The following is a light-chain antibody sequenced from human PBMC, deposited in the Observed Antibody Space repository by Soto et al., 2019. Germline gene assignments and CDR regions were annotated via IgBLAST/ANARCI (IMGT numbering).Light chain of an antibody. CDR3: QQLQRTPFP. V-gene: IGKV1-9*01. Sequence: QLTQSPSSLSASVGDRVTITCRASQDISRYLAWYQQKAGKAPKLLIYGTSTLQSGVPSRFSAFGSGTEFTLTISSLQPEDFATYHCQQLQRTPFPFGPGTTVDV. J-gene: IGKJ3*01. CDR2: GTS. CDR1: QDISRY.